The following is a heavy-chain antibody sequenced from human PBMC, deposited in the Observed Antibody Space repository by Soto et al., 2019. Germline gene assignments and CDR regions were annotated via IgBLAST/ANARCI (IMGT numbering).Heavy chain of an antibody. J-gene: IGHJ4*02. CDR1: GFPFSSYV. V-gene: IGHV3-23*01. Sequence: GGSLRLSCAASGFPFSSYVMSWVRQAPGRGLEWVSGISGGGSNTFYADYVKGRFTISRDNSKNTLLLQMNSLGAEDTAVYYCAKDSNKYSSSLRGRYFDYWGQGIGVTVSS. CDR3: AKDSNKYSSSLRGRYFDY. CDR2: ISGGGSNT. D-gene: IGHD4-4*01.